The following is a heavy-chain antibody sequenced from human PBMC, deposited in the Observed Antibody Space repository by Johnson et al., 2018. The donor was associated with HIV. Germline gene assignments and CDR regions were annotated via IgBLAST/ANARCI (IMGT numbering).Heavy chain of an antibody. Sequence: VQLVESGGGSVKPGDSLRLSCAASGFTFSDVWMTWVRQAPGRGLEWLGRIKTKTEGGTTDYAAHVKGRFTISRDDSINTVYLQMNSLKSEDMAVYYCTTGDCSGGSCHAFDIWGQGTMVTVSS. V-gene: IGHV3-15*01. CDR2: IKTKTEGGTT. CDR1: GFTFSDVW. J-gene: IGHJ3*02. CDR3: TTGDCSGGSCHAFDI. D-gene: IGHD2-15*01.